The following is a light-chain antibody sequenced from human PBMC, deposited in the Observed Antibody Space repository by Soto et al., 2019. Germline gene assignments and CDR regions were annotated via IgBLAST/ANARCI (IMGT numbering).Light chain of an antibody. CDR2: GAS. J-gene: IGKJ2*01. CDR3: QQYGNPPPNA. V-gene: IGKV3-20*01. CDR1: QSISSSY. Sequence: EIVLTQSPGTLSLSPGERATLSCRASQSISSSYLAWYQQKPGQAPRVLIYGASSRATGIPDRFSGSGSGTDVTLTISSLEPEDFAVDFCQQYGNPPPNAFGQGTKVEIK.